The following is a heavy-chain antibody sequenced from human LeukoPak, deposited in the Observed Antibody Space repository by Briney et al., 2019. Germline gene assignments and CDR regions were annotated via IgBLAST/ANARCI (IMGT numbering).Heavy chain of an antibody. D-gene: IGHD5-12*01. CDR3: ARGGGGQEYYYYHMDV. V-gene: IGHV3-48*04. Sequence: GGSLRLSCAAPGFTLGSHSMNWVRQAPGKGLEWVSYISSSSTTIYYADSVKGRFTFSRDNAKNSLFLQMNSLRAEDTAVYYCARGGGGQEYYYYHMDVWGQGTTVSVSS. CDR2: ISSSSTTI. CDR1: GFTLGSHS. J-gene: IGHJ6*02.